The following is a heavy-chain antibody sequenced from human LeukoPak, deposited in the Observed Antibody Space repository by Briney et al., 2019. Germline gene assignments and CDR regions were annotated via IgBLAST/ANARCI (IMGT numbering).Heavy chain of an antibody. V-gene: IGHV3-30*18. CDR3: AKGRDKPLYGSSGGDAFDI. CDR1: GFTFSSYG. CDR2: ISYDGSNK. Sequence: GGSLRLSCAASGFTFSSYGMHWVRQAPGKGLEWVAVISYDGSNKYYADSVKGRFTISRDNSKNTLYLQMNSLRAEDTAVYHCAKGRDKPLYGSSGGDAFDIWGQGTMVTVSS. J-gene: IGHJ3*02. D-gene: IGHD6-13*01.